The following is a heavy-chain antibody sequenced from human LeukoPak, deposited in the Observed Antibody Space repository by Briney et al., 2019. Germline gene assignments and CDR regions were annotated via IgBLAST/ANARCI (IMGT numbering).Heavy chain of an antibody. V-gene: IGHV3-48*03. CDR2: ISSSGSDI. CDR1: GFTFSSSE. Sequence: GGSLRLSCAASGFTFSSSEMNWVRQAPGKGWEWISYISSSGSDIYYADSVRGRFTISRDNAKNSLYLQLNSLRAEDTAVYYCARAEDGSITGFDYWGQGTLVTVSS. CDR3: ARAEDGSITGFDY. J-gene: IGHJ4*02. D-gene: IGHD3-10*01.